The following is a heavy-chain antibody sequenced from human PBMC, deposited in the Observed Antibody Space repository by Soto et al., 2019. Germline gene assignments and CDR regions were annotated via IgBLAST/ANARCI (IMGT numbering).Heavy chain of an antibody. CDR3: ASGTMVRGAQTYYYGMDV. J-gene: IGHJ6*02. D-gene: IGHD3-10*01. Sequence: GASVKVSCKASGGTFSSYAISWLRQSPGQGLEWMGGIIPIFGTANYAQKFQGRVTITADESTSTAYMELSSLRSEDTAVYYCASGTMVRGAQTYYYGMDVWGQGTTVTVSS. V-gene: IGHV1-69*13. CDR1: GGTFSSYA. CDR2: IIPIFGTA.